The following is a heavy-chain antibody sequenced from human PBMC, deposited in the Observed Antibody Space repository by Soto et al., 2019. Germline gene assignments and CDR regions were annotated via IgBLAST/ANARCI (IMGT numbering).Heavy chain of an antibody. CDR1: GFTFSSYG. D-gene: IGHD6-6*01. CDR2: ISYDGSNK. CDR3: ARGESIANVDY. J-gene: IGHJ4*02. Sequence: GGSLRLSCAASGFTFSSYGMHWVRQAPGKGLEWVAVISYDGSNKYYADSVKGRFTISRDNSKNTLYLQMNSLRAEDTAVYYCARGESIANVDYWGQGTLVTVSS. V-gene: IGHV3-30*03.